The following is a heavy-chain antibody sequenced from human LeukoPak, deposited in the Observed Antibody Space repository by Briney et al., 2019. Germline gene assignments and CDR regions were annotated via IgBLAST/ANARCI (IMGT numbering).Heavy chain of an antibody. Sequence: ASVKVSCKASGYTFTDYYIRWVRQAPGQGLEWLGCIHPNNVDTNSPKKFQGRVTITRDTSISTAHISRLRSDDTAVYYCARDRRWEQGTPYFFDYWGQGTLVTVSS. CDR1: GYTFTDYY. J-gene: IGHJ4*02. D-gene: IGHD1/OR15-1a*01. CDR3: ARDRRWEQGTPYFFDY. CDR2: IHPNNVDT. V-gene: IGHV1-2*02.